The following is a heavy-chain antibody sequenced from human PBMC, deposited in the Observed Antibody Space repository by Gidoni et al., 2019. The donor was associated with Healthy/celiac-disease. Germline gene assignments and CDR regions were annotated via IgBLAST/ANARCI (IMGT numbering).Heavy chain of an antibody. CDR3: ARVDCSGGSCYPLY. V-gene: IGHV3-53*02. CDR2: IYSGGST. CDR1: GFTVSSNY. Sequence: VETGGGLIQPGGSLRLSCAASGFTVSSNYMSWVRQAPGKGLEWVSVIYSGGSTYYADSVKGRFTISRDNSKNTLYLQMNSLRAEDTAVYYCARVDCSGGSCYPLYWGQGTLVTVSS. D-gene: IGHD2-15*01. J-gene: IGHJ4*02.